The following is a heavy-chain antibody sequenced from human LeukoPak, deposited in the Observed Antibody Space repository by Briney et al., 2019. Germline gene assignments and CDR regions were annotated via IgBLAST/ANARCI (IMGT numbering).Heavy chain of an antibody. D-gene: IGHD3-9*01. CDR1: GESFSGYY. J-gene: IGHJ5*02. CDR2: INHSGST. CDR3: ARRSDYDILTGYSNSRFDP. V-gene: IGHV4-34*01. Sequence: SETLSLTCAVYGESFSGYYWSWIRQPPGKGLEWIGEINHSGSTNNNPTPKSRVTISVDTSKNQFSLKLSSVTAADTAVYYCARRSDYDILTGYSNSRFDPWGQGTLVTVSS.